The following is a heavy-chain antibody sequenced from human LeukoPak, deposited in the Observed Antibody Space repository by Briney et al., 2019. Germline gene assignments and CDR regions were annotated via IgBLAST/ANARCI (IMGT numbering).Heavy chain of an antibody. D-gene: IGHD3-22*01. V-gene: IGHV3-30*02. CDR1: GFTFSTYG. CDR2: IRYDGSNK. J-gene: IGHJ4*02. CDR3: AKHPLTYYYDSSGYYLYYFDY. Sequence: PGGSLRLSCAASGFTFSTYGMHWVRQAPGKGLEWVTFIRYDGSNKYYADSVKGRFTISRDNSKSTLYLQMNSLRAEDTAVYYCAKHPLTYYYDSSGYYLYYFDYWGQGTLVTVSS.